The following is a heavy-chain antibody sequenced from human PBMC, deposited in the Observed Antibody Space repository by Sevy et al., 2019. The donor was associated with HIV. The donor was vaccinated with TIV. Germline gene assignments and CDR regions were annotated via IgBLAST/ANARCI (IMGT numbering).Heavy chain of an antibody. D-gene: IGHD6-13*01. CDR2: LKSDVYGGTV. J-gene: IGHJ4*02. V-gene: IGHV3-49*04. Sequence: GGSLRRSCTASGFTFGDYCMSWVRQAPGKGLEWVAFLKSDVYGGTVDHAASVRGRFVISRNDSKTIAYLQMNDLITEDTGVYYCTRWKAAQSIFDYWGQGALVTVSS. CDR1: GFTFGDYC. CDR3: TRWKAAQSIFDY.